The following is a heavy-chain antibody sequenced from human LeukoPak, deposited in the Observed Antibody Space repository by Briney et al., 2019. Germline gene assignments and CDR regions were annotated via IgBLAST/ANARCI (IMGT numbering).Heavy chain of an antibody. CDR1: GFTFSSYW. J-gene: IGHJ4*02. CDR3: ARGSGSTVMDY. D-gene: IGHD5-18*01. V-gene: IGHV3-74*01. CDR2: INSDGGAT. Sequence: GGSLGLSCAGSGFTFSSYWMHWVRQVPGEGLVWVSRINSDGGATSYAGSVRGRFTISRDNAKNTLHLQMSSLRPEDTAVYYCARGSGSTVMDYWGQGTLVTVSS.